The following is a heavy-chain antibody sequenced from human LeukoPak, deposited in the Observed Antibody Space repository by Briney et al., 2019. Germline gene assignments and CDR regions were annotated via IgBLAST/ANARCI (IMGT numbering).Heavy chain of an antibody. V-gene: IGHV4-28*03. CDR3: ARGHRYYYGSGSYYRHPPWAY. J-gene: IGHJ4*02. CDR2: IYYSGST. Sequence: SETLSLTCAVSGYSISSSNWWGWIRQPPGKGLEWIGYIYYSGSTYYNPSLKSRVTISVDTSKNQFSLKLSSVTAADTAVYYCARGHRYYYGSGSYYRHPPWAYWGQGTLVTVSS. D-gene: IGHD3-10*01. CDR1: GYSISSSNW.